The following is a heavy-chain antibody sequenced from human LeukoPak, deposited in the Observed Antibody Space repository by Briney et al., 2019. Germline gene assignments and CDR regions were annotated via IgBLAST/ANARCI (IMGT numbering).Heavy chain of an antibody. V-gene: IGHV3-23*01. CDR2: ISGSGGST. CDR1: GFTVSSSY. D-gene: IGHD6-19*01. Sequence: GGSLRLSCAASGFTVSSSYMSWVRQAPGKGLEWVSAISGSGGSTYYADSVKGRFTISRDNSKNTLYLQMNSLRAEDTAVYYCAKRVAVAGPYYFDYWGQGTLVTVSS. J-gene: IGHJ4*02. CDR3: AKRVAVAGPYYFDY.